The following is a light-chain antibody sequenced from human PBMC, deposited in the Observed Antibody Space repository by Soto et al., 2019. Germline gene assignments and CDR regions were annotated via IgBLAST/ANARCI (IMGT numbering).Light chain of an antibody. CDR2: GAS. CDR1: QSVSSSY. V-gene: IGKV3-20*01. CDR3: QQYDSSPVT. Sequence: EIVLTQSPGTLSLSPGERATLSCRASQSVSSSYLAWYQQKPGQAPRLLIYGASSRATGIPNRFSGSGTGTDFTRTISRLEPKDFTVYYCQQYDSSPVTFGPGTKVDIK. J-gene: IGKJ3*01.